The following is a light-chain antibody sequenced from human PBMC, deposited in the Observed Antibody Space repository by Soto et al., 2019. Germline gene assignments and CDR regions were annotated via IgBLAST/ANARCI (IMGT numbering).Light chain of an antibody. V-gene: IGLV2-14*03. CDR2: DVR. Sequence: QSALTQPASVSGSPGQSVTISCSGTNSDVGGYNYVSWYQQHPGKAPKLMIYDVRKRPSGVSDRFSGSKSGNTASLTISGLQAEDEADYYCSSYADCNPWVFGGGTKLTVL. CDR1: NSDVGGYNY. J-gene: IGLJ3*02. CDR3: SSYADCNPWV.